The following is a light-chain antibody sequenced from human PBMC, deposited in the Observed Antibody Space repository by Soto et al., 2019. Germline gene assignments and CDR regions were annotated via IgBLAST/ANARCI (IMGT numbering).Light chain of an antibody. J-gene: IGLJ2*01. CDR3: SSYTSSTTLVV. V-gene: IGLV2-14*01. CDR2: DVS. CDR1: SSDVGGFNY. Sequence: QSALTQPASVSGSPGQSITISCTGTSSDVGGFNYVSWYQQHPGKAPKLIICDVSDRPSGVSDRFSGSKSGNTASLTISGLQAEDEADYYCSSYTSSTTLVVFGGGTKLTVL.